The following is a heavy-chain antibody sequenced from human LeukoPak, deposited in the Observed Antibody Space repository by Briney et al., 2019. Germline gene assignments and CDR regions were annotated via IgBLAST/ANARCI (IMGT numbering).Heavy chain of an antibody. D-gene: IGHD3-16*02. CDR2: IYYSGST. J-gene: IGHJ4*02. CDR3: ARHEWRYYFAY. CDR1: GGSINSTRYY. Sequence: PSETLSLTCTVCGGSINSTRYYWRWIRQPPGKGLEWIGSIYYSGSTYYKPSLKSRVTISVDTSKNQFSLKLNSVTAADTAVYYCARHEWRYYFAYRGQGTLVTVSS. V-gene: IGHV4-39*01.